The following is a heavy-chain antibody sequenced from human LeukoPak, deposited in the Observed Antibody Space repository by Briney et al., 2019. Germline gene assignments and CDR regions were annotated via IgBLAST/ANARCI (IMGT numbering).Heavy chain of an antibody. CDR1: GVSIGSHY. CDR2: VYNSGTT. Sequence: PSETLSLTCTVSGVSIGSHYWSWLRQSPGKGLEWLGCVYNSGTTFYNPSLTGRATISVDTSKNQYSLNLRSVTAADAAVYYWAIDAYWGQGIPVTVSS. V-gene: IGHV4-59*11. CDR3: AIDAY. J-gene: IGHJ4*02.